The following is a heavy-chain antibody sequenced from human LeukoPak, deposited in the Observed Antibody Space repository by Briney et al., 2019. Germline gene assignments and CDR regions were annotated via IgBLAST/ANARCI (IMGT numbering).Heavy chain of an antibody. J-gene: IGHJ6*03. V-gene: IGHV3-74*01. CDR3: ARSRSGYYMDV. D-gene: IGHD3-10*01. CDR2: INSDGSST. Sequence: GGSLRLSCAASGFTFSSYWMHWVRQAPGKGLVWASRINSDGSSTSYADSVKGRFTISRDNAKNTLYLQMNSLRAEDTAVYYCARSRSGYYMDVWGKGTTVTVSS. CDR1: GFTFSSYW.